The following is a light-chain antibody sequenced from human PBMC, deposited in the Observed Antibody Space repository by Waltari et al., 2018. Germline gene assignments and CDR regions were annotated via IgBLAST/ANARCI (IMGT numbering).Light chain of an antibody. V-gene: IGLV1-51*02. J-gene: IGLJ3*02. CDR1: SPNLGNNY. CDR2: ENN. CDR3: QSYDTSLSVV. Sequence: QSVLTQPPSVSAAPGQKVTISCSGSSPNLGNNYVSWYQQLPGTAPKLLIYENNKRPSGIPDRFFGSTSGTSASLVIIGLQAEDEGDYYCQSYDTSLSVVFGGGTKLTVL.